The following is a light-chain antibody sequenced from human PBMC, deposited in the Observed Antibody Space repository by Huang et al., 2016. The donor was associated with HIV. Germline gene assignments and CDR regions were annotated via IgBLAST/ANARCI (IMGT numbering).Light chain of an antibody. CDR3: LQYYSVPQT. V-gene: IGKV4-1*01. CDR1: QTVLYSLNKKNY. J-gene: IGKJ1*01. CDR2: CAT. Sequence: DIVMTQSPDSLAVSPGERATINCKSSQTVLYSLNKKNYLARFQQKPGRPPKLLIYCATTRESGVPDRFSGSGSGTDFTLTINNLQAEDVAVYFCLQYYSVPQTFGHGTKVEIK.